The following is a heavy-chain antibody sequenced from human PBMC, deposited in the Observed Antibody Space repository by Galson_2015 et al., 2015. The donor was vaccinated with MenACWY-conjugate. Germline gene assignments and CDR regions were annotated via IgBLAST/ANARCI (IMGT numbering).Heavy chain of an antibody. V-gene: IGHV3-21*01. CDR3: ARAGIAAAGNSNDY. CDR1: GFTFSSYT. CDR2: ITRASSYI. D-gene: IGHD6-13*01. Sequence: SLRLSCAASGFTFSSYTLTWVRPAPGKGLEWVSSITRASSYIYSADSVKGRFTISRDNAKNSLYLQMNSLRAEDTAVYYCARAGIAAAGNSNDYWGQGTLVTVSS. J-gene: IGHJ4*02.